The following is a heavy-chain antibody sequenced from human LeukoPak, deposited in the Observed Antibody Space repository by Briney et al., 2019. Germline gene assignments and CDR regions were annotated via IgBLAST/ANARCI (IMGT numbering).Heavy chain of an antibody. Sequence: GGSLRLSCAASGFTFSSYSMNWVRQAPGKGLEWVSSISSSSCYLYYADSVKGRFTISRDNAKNSLYLQMNSLRAEDTAVYYCARDQVNDYGDDTEFDYGGQGTLVTVS. CDR3: ARDQVNDYGDDTEFDY. CDR2: ISSSSCYL. J-gene: IGHJ4*02. V-gene: IGHV3-21*01. D-gene: IGHD4-17*01. CDR1: GFTFSSYS.